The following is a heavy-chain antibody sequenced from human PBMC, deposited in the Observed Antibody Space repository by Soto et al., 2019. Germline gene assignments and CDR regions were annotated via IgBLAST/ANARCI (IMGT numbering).Heavy chain of an antibody. CDR3: ARGTSHYYYGSGSYYNLYYFDY. V-gene: IGHV4-59*01. CDR1: GGSISSYY. CDR2: IYYSGST. D-gene: IGHD3-10*01. J-gene: IGHJ4*02. Sequence: QVQLQESGPGLVKPSEILSLTCTVSGGSISSYYWSWIRQPPGKGLEWIGYIYYSGSTNYNPSLKSRVTISVDTSKNQFSLKLSSVTAADTAVYYCARGTSHYYYGSGSYYNLYYFDYWGQGTLVTVSS.